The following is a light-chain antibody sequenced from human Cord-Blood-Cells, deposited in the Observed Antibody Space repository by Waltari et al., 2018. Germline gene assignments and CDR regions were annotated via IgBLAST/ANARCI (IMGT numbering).Light chain of an antibody. Sequence: QTVVTQEPSFSVSPGGTVTLTCGLSSGSVSTSYSPSWYQQTPGQAPRTLIYSTNTRSSGVPDRFSGSILGNKAALTITGAQADDESDYYCVLYMGSGIYWVFGGGTKLTVL. J-gene: IGLJ3*02. CDR3: VLYMGSGIYWV. V-gene: IGLV8-61*01. CDR2: STN. CDR1: SGSVSTSYS.